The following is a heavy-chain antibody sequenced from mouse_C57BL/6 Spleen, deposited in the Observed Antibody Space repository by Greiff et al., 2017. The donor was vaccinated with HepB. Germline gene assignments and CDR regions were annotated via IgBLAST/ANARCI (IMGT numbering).Heavy chain of an antibody. CDR2: IHPNSGST. CDR3: AREGDYYGDYAMDY. D-gene: IGHD1-1*01. V-gene: IGHV1-64*01. CDR1: GYTFTSYW. Sequence: VKLQQPGAELVKPGASVKLSCKASGYTFTSYWMHWVKQRPGQGLEWIGMIHPNSGSTNYNEKFKSKATLTVDKSSSTAYMQLSSLTSEDSAVYYCAREGDYYGDYAMDYWGQGTSVTVSS. J-gene: IGHJ4*01.